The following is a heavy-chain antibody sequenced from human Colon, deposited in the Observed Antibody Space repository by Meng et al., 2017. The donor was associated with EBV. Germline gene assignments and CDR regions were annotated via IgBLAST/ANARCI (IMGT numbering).Heavy chain of an antibody. D-gene: IGHD2-8*02. CDR1: GGSLSGAY. V-gene: IGHV4-34*12. CDR2: IIHGGSP. Sequence: QGQLLLWGTGRLKPSETLSLTCSVNGGSLSGAYWNWIRQPPGKGLEWIGEIIHGGSPSYNPSLKSRVTISIDTSKNQLSLMLSSVTAAGTAVYYCARRPTGIDYWGQGTLVTVSS. J-gene: IGHJ4*02. CDR3: ARRPTGIDY.